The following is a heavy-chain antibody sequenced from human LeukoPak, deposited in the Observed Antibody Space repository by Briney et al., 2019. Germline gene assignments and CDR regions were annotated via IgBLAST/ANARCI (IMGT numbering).Heavy chain of an antibody. V-gene: IGHV3-23*01. J-gene: IGHJ4*02. CDR1: GFTFSDYY. Sequence: GGSLRLSCAASGFTFSDYYMSWIRQAPGKGLEWVSAISISGGSTYYADSVKGRFTISRDNSKNTLYLQMNSLRAEDTAVYYCAKGIKWELPFDYWGQGTLVTVSS. CDR2: ISISGGST. CDR3: AKGIKWELPFDY. D-gene: IGHD1-26*01.